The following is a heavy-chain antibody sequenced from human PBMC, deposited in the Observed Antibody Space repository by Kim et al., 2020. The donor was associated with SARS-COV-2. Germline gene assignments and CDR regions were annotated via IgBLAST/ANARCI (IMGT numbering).Heavy chain of an antibody. CDR3: AREPALFFWSGGPYNWFDP. CDR2: IIPILGIA. Sequence: SVKVSCKASGRTFSSYAISWVRQAPGQGLEWMGRIIPILGIANYAQKFQGRVTITADKSTSTAYMELSSLRSEDTAVYYCAREPALFFWSGGPYNWFDPWGQGTLVTVSS. CDR1: GRTFSSYA. V-gene: IGHV1-69*04. J-gene: IGHJ5*02. D-gene: IGHD3-3*01.